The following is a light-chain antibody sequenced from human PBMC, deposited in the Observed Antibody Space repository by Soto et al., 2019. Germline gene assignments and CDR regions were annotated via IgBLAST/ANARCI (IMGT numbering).Light chain of an antibody. J-gene: IGKJ4*01. V-gene: IGKV3D-20*01. CDR1: QSVRSSY. Sequence: EIVLMQSPATLSQSPGDRATLSCGASQSVRSSYVAWYQQKAGLAPRLLIYDGSSRASGIPDRFSGSGSGTDFTLTIGRLEPEDFALYYCQQYDSSAPLSFGGGTKV. CDR3: QQYDSSAPLS. CDR2: DGS.